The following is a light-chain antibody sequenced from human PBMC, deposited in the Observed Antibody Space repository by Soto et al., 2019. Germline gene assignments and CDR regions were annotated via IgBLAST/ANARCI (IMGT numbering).Light chain of an antibody. Sequence: DIPMTQSPSTLSASVGDGVAITCRASQIIGSWLAWYQQKPGKAPKLLIYKATNLPSGVPSRFSGSGSGTDFSLTISSLQPEDFATYFCQQYNDFQYTFGPGTKLEI. J-gene: IGKJ2*01. V-gene: IGKV1-5*03. CDR2: KAT. CDR3: QQYNDFQYT. CDR1: QIIGSW.